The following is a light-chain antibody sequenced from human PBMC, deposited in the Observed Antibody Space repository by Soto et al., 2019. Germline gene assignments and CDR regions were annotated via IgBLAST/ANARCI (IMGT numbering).Light chain of an antibody. Sequence: IQMTQSPSSLSASVGDTVTITCRASQDIGNFFAWFQQKPGTAPKSLISAASSLQSGVPSKFSVSGSGTDINLTINSLQPEDVATCCCQQYHSWPATFGGGTKVEI. CDR2: AAS. CDR3: QQYHSWPAT. J-gene: IGKJ4*01. CDR1: QDIGNF. V-gene: IGKV1-16*02.